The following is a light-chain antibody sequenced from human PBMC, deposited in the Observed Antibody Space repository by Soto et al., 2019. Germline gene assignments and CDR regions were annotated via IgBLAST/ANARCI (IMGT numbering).Light chain of an antibody. V-gene: IGKV3-20*01. CDR2: GAA. J-gene: IGKJ4*01. Sequence: EIVLTQSPGTLSLSPGERATLSCRASQSVSSSYLAWYQQKPGQAPRLLIYGAASRDPGIPDRFSGTGSGKDFTPSISRLGPEDCAVYYCQEYGCSPLPFGGGTKV. CDR3: QEYGCSPLP. CDR1: QSVSSSY.